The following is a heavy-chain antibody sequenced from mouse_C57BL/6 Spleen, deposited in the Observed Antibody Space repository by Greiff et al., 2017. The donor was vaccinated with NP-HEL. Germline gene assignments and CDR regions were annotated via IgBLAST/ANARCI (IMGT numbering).Heavy chain of an antibody. V-gene: IGHV1-69*01. J-gene: IGHJ4*01. Sequence: VQLQQPGAELVMPGASVKLSCKASGYTFTSYWMHWVEQRPGQGLEWIGEIDPSDSYTNYNQKFKGKSTLTVDKSSSTAYMQLSSLTSEDSAVYYCATTVVARDAMDYWGQGTSVTVSS. CDR3: ATTVVARDAMDY. CDR1: GYTFTSYW. D-gene: IGHD1-1*01. CDR2: IDPSDSYT.